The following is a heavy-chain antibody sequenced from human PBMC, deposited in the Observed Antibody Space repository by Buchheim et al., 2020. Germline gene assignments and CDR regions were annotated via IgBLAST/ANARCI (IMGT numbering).Heavy chain of an antibody. D-gene: IGHD3-10*01. V-gene: IGHV4-39*07. CDR1: GGSISSSSYY. Sequence: QLQLQESGPGLVKPSETLSLTCTVSGGSISSSSYYWGWIRQPPGMGLEWIGEINHSGNTNYSPSLKSRVTISVDTSKNQFSLKLNSVTAADTAVYYCARAKPGKWYGEFTHFDYWGQGTL. CDR2: INHSGNT. CDR3: ARAKPGKWYGEFTHFDY. J-gene: IGHJ4*02.